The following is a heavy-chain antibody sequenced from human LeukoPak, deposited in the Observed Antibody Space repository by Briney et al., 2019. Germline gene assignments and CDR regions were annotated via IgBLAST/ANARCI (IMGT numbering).Heavy chain of an antibody. CDR1: GYTFTSYG. V-gene: IGHV1-18*01. CDR2: ISAYNGNT. D-gene: IGHD6-25*01. Sequence: GASVKVSCKASGYTFTSYGISWVRQAPGQGLEWMGWISAYNGNTNYAQKLQGRVTMSTDTSTSTAYMELRSLRSDDTAVYYCARDQGAAAAPSYYYYGMDVWGQGTTVTVSS. J-gene: IGHJ6*02. CDR3: ARDQGAAAAPSYYYYGMDV.